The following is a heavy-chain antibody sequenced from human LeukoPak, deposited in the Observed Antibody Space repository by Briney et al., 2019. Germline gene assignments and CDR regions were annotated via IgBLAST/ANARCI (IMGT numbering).Heavy chain of an antibody. CDR3: ARDKDYDSSGYYYLLFGY. CDR1: GGTFISYA. D-gene: IGHD3-22*01. CDR2: IIPILGIA. Sequence: GASVKVSCKASGGTFISYAISWVRQAPGQGLEWMGRIIPILGIANYAQKFQGRVTITADKSTSTAYMELSSLRSEDTAVYYCARDKDYDSSGYYYLLFGYWGQGTLVTVSS. V-gene: IGHV1-69*04. J-gene: IGHJ4*02.